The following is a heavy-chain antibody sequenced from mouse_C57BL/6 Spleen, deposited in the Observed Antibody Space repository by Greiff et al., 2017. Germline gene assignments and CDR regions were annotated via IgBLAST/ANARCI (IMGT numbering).Heavy chain of an antibody. CDR3: ARNLGNGGND. CDR1: GFSLTSYG. Sequence: VQLQESGPGLVQPSQSLSITCTVSGFSLTSYGVHWVRQSPGQGLEWLGVIWSGGSPDYNAAFISRLSISKDNSKTQVFFKMNRLQADDTAIYYCARNLGNGGNDWGQGTTLTVAS. CDR2: IWSGGSP. J-gene: IGHJ2*01. V-gene: IGHV2-2*01.